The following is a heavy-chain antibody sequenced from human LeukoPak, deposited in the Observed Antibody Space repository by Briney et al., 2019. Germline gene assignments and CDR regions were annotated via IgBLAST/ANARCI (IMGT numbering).Heavy chain of an antibody. V-gene: IGHV3-7*01. CDR1: GFTFSSYW. CDR3: ARGSYCSGGSCYSGYYYYGMDV. D-gene: IGHD2-15*01. J-gene: IGHJ6*02. CDR2: IKQDGSEK. Sequence: GGSLRLSCAASGFTFSSYWMSWVRQAPGKGLEWVANIKQDGSEKYYVDSVKGRFTISRDNAKNPLYLQMNSPRAEDTAVYYCARGSYCSGGSCYSGYYYYGMDVWGQGTTVTVSS.